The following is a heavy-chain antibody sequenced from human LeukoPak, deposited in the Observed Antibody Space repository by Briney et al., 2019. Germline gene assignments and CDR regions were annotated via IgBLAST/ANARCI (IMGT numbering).Heavy chain of an antibody. J-gene: IGHJ4*02. CDR1: GFTFSSYA. D-gene: IGHD1-20*01. Sequence: GGSLRLSCAASGFTFSSYAMHWVRQAPGKGLEWVAVISYDGSNKYYADSVKGRFTISRDNSKNTLYLQMNSLRAEDTAVYYCARDAPITGTTDYFGYWGQGTLVTVSS. V-gene: IGHV3-30*04. CDR3: ARDAPITGTTDYFGY. CDR2: ISYDGSNK.